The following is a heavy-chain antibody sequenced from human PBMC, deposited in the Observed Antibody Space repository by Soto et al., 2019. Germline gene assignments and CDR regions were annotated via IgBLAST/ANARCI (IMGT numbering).Heavy chain of an antibody. CDR3: AKNGCSYPACYPYYYYVDV. Sequence: EVQLLESGGGLVQPGGSLRLSCAASGFRLSDSAVSWVRQAPGKGLEWVSSLTVTGDSAFYSDSVKARFTISRHISKSTLYLQMNSLRAEDTAVYYCAKNGCSYPACYPYYYYVDVWGRGTTVTVSS. V-gene: IGHV3-23*01. CDR1: GFRLSDSA. D-gene: IGHD2-15*01. J-gene: IGHJ6*03. CDR2: LTVTGDSA.